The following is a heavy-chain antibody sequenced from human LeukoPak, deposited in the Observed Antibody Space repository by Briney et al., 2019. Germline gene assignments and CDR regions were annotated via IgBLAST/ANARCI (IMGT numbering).Heavy chain of an antibody. D-gene: IGHD4-17*01. CDR3: TGAGVTTVTTANAFDI. CDR1: GFTFGDYA. J-gene: IGHJ3*02. V-gene: IGHV3-49*03. Sequence: GGSLRLSCTASGFTFGDYAMSWFRQAPGKGLEWVGFIRSKAYGGTTEYAASVKGRFTISRDDSKSIAYLQMNSLKTEDTAVYYCTGAGVTTVTTANAFDIWGQGTMVTVSS. CDR2: IRSKAYGGTT.